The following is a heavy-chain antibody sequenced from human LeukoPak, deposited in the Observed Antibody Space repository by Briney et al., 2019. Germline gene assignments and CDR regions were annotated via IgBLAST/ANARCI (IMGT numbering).Heavy chain of an antibody. D-gene: IGHD2-15*01. Sequence: PGRSLRLSCAASGFTFSSYGMHWVRQAPGKGLEWVAVIWYDGSNKYYADSVKGRFTISRDNSKNTLYLQMNSLRAEDTAVYYCARDLCSGGSCYSGVDYWGQGTLVTVSS. V-gene: IGHV3-33*08. CDR3: ARDLCSGGSCYSGVDY. CDR2: IWYDGSNK. J-gene: IGHJ4*02. CDR1: GFTFSSYG.